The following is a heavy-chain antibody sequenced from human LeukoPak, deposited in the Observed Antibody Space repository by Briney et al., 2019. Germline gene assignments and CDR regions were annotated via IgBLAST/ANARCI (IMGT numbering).Heavy chain of an antibody. CDR1: GYTFTSYY. J-gene: IGHJ6*02. V-gene: IGHV1-46*03. CDR2: INPSGGST. Sequence: ASVKVSCKASGYTFTSYYMHWVRQAPGQGLEWTGIINPSGGSTSYAQKFQGRVTMTRDTSTSTVYMELSSLRSEDTAVYYCSSGYHTGHYYYGMDVWGQGTTVTVSS. CDR3: SSGYHTGHYYYGMDV. D-gene: IGHD3-22*01.